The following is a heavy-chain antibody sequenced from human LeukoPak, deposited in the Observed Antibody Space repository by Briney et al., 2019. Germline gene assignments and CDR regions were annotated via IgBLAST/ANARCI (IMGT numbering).Heavy chain of an antibody. CDR1: GYSISSGYY. J-gene: IGHJ4*02. V-gene: IGHV4-38-2*02. D-gene: IGHD1-26*01. CDR2: FYHSGST. Sequence: SETLSLTCTVSGYSISSGYYWGWIRPPPGKGLEWIGSFYHSGSTYYNPSLKSRVTISLDTSKNQFSLKLSSVTAADTAVYYCARVRRVGATPFDYWGQGTLVTVSS. CDR3: ARVRRVGATPFDY.